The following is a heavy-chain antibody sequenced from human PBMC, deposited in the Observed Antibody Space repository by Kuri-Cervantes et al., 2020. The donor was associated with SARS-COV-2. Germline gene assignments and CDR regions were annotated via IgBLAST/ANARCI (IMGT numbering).Heavy chain of an antibody. CDR2: ISGSGDST. V-gene: IGHV3-23*01. CDR3: TTLIDY. J-gene: IGHJ4*02. CDR1: GFSFSSYA. Sequence: GESLKISCAASGFSFSSYAMSWVRQAPGKGLEWVSSISGSGDSTYYGDSVKGRFTISRDDSKNMAYLQMNSLKTEDTAVYYCTTLIDYWGQGALVTVSS.